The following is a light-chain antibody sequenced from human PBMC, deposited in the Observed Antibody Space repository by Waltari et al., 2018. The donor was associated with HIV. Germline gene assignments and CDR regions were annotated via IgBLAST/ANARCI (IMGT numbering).Light chain of an antibody. J-gene: IGLJ3*02. V-gene: IGLV1-44*01. CDR1: NSNIGSNT. CDR3: AAWDDSVNGWV. Sequence: QSVLTQPPPASETPGQGCTISRSGSNSNIGSNTVTWYQQLPGTAPKLLIYTNNQRPSGVPDRFSGSKYGTSASLAISGLQSEDEAHYYCAAWDDSVNGWVFGGGTKLTVL. CDR2: TNN.